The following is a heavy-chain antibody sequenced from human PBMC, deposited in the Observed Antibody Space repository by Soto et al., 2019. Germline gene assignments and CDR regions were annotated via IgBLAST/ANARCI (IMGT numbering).Heavy chain of an antibody. J-gene: IGHJ4*02. Sequence: EVRLVESGGGLVKPGGSLRLSCAASGFTFSNVLMRWVRQAPGKGLEWVGRVKSKSDGATTDYAAPVKGRFTVSRDDSQNTLSLQMDSLKIEDTAVYFCTTAAGGMWGADYWGQGTPVTVSS. D-gene: IGHD1-26*01. V-gene: IGHV3-15*01. CDR3: TTAAGGMWGADY. CDR1: GFTFSNVL. CDR2: VKSKSDGATT.